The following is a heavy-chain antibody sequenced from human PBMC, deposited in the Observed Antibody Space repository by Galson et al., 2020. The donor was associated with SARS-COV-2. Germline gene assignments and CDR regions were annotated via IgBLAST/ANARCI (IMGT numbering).Heavy chain of an antibody. Sequence: ASVKVSCKASGSTFTSYDINWVRQATGQGLEWMGWKNPNRGNTGYAQKFQGRVTMTRNTSISTAYMELSSLRSEDTAVYYCARAADILTGYPFDYWGQGTLVTVSS. CDR1: GSTFTSYD. J-gene: IGHJ4*02. D-gene: IGHD3-9*01. V-gene: IGHV1-8*01. CDR2: KNPNRGNT. CDR3: ARAADILTGYPFDY.